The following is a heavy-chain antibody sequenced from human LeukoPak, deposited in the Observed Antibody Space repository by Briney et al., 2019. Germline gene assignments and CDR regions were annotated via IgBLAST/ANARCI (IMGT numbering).Heavy chain of an antibody. CDR2: FDPEDGET. Sequence: PSVKVSCKVSGYTLTELSMHWVRQAPGKGLEWMGGFDPEDGETIYAQKFQGRVTMTEDTSTDTAYMELSSLRSEDTAVYYCALLPIVRRSGGFAFDIWGQGTMVTVSS. V-gene: IGHV1-24*01. D-gene: IGHD3-10*01. CDR3: ALLPIVRRSGGFAFDI. CDR1: GYTLTELS. J-gene: IGHJ3*02.